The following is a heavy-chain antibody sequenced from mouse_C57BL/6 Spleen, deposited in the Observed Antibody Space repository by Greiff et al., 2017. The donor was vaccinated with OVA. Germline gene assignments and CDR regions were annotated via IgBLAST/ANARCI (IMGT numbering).Heavy chain of an antibody. Sequence: EVQLVESGGDLVKPGGSLKLSCAASGFTFSSYGMSWVRQTPDKRLEWVATISSGGSYTYYPDSVKGRFTISRDNAKNTLYLQMSGLKSEDTAMYYCARLDGYYGYWGQGTTLTVSS. CDR3: ARLDGYYGY. V-gene: IGHV5-6*01. J-gene: IGHJ2*01. D-gene: IGHD2-3*01. CDR1: GFTFSSYG. CDR2: ISSGGSYT.